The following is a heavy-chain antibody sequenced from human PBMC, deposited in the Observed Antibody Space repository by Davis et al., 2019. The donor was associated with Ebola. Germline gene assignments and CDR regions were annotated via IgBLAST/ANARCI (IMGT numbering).Heavy chain of an antibody. V-gene: IGHV1-18*01. J-gene: IGHJ4*02. CDR2: ISVDKGNT. CDR3: ARGHNYAHEY. Sequence: ASVKVSCKASGYTFTNYGITWVRQAPGQGLEWVGWISVDKGNTNYVQKLQGRVTMTTDTSTSTAYMELRSLRPDDTAVYYCARGHNYAHEYWGQGTLVTVSS. CDR1: GYTFTNYG. D-gene: IGHD4-11*01.